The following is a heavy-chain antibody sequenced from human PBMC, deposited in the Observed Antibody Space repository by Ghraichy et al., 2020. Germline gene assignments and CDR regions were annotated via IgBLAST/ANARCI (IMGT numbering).Heavy chain of an antibody. D-gene: IGHD2-15*01. CDR1: GFTFSSYG. Sequence: GGSLRLSCAASGFTFSSYGMHWVRQAPGKGLEWVAVISYDGSNKYYADSVKGRFTISRDNSKNMLYLQMNSLRAEDTAVYYCAIYSYYYYGMDVWGQGTTVTVSS. V-gene: IGHV3-30*03. CDR3: AIYSYYYYGMDV. CDR2: ISYDGSNK. J-gene: IGHJ6*02.